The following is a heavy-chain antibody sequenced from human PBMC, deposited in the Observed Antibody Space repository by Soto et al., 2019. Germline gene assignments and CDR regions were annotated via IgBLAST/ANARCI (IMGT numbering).Heavy chain of an antibody. CDR1: GGTFSSYA. CDR3: ARAEVVYAVTPKNGMDV. D-gene: IGHD4-17*01. J-gene: IGHJ6*02. CDR2: IIPIFGTA. V-gene: IGHV1-69*01. Sequence: QVQLVQSGAEVKKPGSSVKVSCKASGGTFSSYAISWVRQAPGQGLEWMGGIIPIFGTANYAQKFQGRVTITAHESTSTAYMELSSLRSEDTAVYYCARAEVVYAVTPKNGMDVWGQGTTVTVSS.